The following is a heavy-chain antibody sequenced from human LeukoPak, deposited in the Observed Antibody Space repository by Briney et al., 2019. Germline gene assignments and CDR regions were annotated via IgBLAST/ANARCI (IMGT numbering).Heavy chain of an antibody. CDR2: IYPRDGST. CDR1: GYTFTSNY. Sequence: GASVKVSCKASGYTFTSNYIHWVRQAPAQGRKWMGMIYPRDGSTSYAQKFQGRVTVTRDTSTSTVHMELSGLRSEDTAVYYCARDQEGFDYWGQGTLVTVSS. CDR3: ARDQEGFDY. J-gene: IGHJ4*02. V-gene: IGHV1-46*01.